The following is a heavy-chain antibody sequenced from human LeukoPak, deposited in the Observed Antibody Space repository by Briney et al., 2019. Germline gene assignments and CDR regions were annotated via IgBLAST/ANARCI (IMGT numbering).Heavy chain of an antibody. J-gene: IGHJ4*02. CDR1: GGSISSGGYS. CDR3: ARGGEAYSSSYYFDY. CDR2: IYHSGGT. D-gene: IGHD6-6*01. Sequence: SETLSLTCAVSGGSISSGGYSWSWIRQPPGKGLEWIGYIYHSGGTYYNPSLKSRVTISVDRSKNQFSLKLSSVTAADTAVYYCARGGEAYSSSYYFDYWGQGTLVTVSS. V-gene: IGHV4-30-2*01.